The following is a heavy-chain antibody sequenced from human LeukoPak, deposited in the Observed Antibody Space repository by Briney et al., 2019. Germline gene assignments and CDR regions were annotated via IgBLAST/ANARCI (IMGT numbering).Heavy chain of an antibody. V-gene: IGHV1-69*05. J-gene: IGHJ4*02. Sequence: GAPVKVSCKASGGTFSSYAISWVRQAPGQGLEWMGGIIPIFGTANYAQKFQGRVTITTDESTSTAYMELSSLRSEDTAVYYCARDARYGSGSYLYYWGQGTLVTVSS. CDR1: GGTFSSYA. CDR3: ARDARYGSGSYLYY. CDR2: IIPIFGTA. D-gene: IGHD3-10*01.